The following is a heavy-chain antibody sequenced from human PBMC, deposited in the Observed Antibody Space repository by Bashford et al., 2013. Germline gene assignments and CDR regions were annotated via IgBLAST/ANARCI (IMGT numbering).Heavy chain of an antibody. CDR1: GFTFSGYG. V-gene: IGHV3-33*01. J-gene: IGHJ4*02. CDR3: ARGNPPIARCTCFDY. Sequence: GSLRLSCAASGFTFSGYGMHWVRQAPGKGLEWVAVIWHDGSNTYYADSVKGRFTISRDSSKNTLYLQMNSLRAEDTAVYYCARGNPPIARCTCFDYWAREPWSPSPQ. D-gene: IGHD2-8*01. CDR2: IWHDGSNT.